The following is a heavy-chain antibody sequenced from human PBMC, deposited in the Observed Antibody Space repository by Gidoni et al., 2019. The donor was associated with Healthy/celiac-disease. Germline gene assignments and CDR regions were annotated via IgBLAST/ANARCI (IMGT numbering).Heavy chain of an antibody. D-gene: IGHD1-26*01. J-gene: IGHJ4*02. CDR2: IYHSGST. CDR1: GYSISSGYY. V-gene: IGHV4-38-2*02. Sequence: QVQLQESGPGLGKPSETLSLTCTVSGYSISSGYYWGWIRQPPVKGLEWIGSIYHSGSTYYNPSLKSRVTISVDTSKNQFSLKLSSVTAADTAVYYCARDTVVGATSNYFDYWGQGTLVTVSS. CDR3: ARDTVVGATSNYFDY.